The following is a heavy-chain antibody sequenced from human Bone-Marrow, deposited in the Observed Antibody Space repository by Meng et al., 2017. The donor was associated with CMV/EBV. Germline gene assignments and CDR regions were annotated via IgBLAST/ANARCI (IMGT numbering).Heavy chain of an antibody. V-gene: IGHV4-34*01. CDR3: ARSPYCSGGSCRPHNYFDY. CDR1: GGSFSGYY. D-gene: IGHD2-15*01. CDR2: INHSGST. Sequence: GSLRLSCAVYGGSFSGYYWSWIRQPPGKGLEWIGEINHSGSTYYNPSLKSRVTISVDTSKNQFSLKLYSVIAADTAVYYCARSPYCSGGSCRPHNYFDYWGQGTLVTVSS. J-gene: IGHJ4*02.